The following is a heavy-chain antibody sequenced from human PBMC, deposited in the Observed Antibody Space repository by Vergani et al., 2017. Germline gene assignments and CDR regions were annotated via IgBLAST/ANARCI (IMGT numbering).Heavy chain of an antibody. D-gene: IGHD2-15*01. Sequence: QVQLEESGPGLVKPSETLSLTCTVSGGSFTTYYWSWIPQSPGKRLEWIGYIYSTGSTNYNPTLNSRVTMSVDTSKNQFSLKVSSVTAADTAVDYCTRHWAVVAANNWCDPWGQGTLVSVSS. CDR3: TRHWAVVAANNWCDP. CDR1: GGSFTTYY. V-gene: IGHV4-59*08. J-gene: IGHJ5*02. CDR2: IYSTGST.